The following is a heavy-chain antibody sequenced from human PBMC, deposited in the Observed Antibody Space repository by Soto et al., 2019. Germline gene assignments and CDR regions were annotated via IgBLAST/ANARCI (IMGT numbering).Heavy chain of an antibody. V-gene: IGHV3-74*01. CDR2: ISDGSST. CDR3: ARDKSYGPYVPRYYFDY. Sequence: PGGSLRLSCAASGFTFSSYWMHWVRQAPGKGLVWVSRISDGSSTSYADSVKGRFTISRDNSKNTLYLQMNSLRAEDTAVYYCARDKSYGPYVPRYYFDYWGQGTLVTVSS. D-gene: IGHD5-18*01. CDR1: GFTFSSYW. J-gene: IGHJ4*02.